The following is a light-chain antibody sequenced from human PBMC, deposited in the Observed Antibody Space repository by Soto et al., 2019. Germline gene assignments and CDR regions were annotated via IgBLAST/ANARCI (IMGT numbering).Light chain of an antibody. CDR3: STWDDSLNGPL. CDR1: SSNIGGNT. Sequence: QSVLTQPPSASGTPGQRVTISCSGGSSNIGGNTVNWYPQLPGAAPKLIIFSNSQRPSGVPDRFSGSKSGTSASLAIGGLQSEDEAEYYCSTWDDSLNGPLFGGGTKLTVL. CDR2: SNS. V-gene: IGLV1-44*01. J-gene: IGLJ2*01.